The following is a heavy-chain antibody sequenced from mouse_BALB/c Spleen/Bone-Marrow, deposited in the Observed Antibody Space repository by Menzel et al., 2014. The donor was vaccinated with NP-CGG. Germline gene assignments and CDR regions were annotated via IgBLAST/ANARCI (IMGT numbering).Heavy chain of an antibody. Sequence: QVQLQQPGAELVRPGSSVKISCKASGYAFSTYWMNWVKQRPGQGLEWIGRIYPGDGDTNYNGKFKGKATLTADKSSSTAYMQLSSLTSEDSAIYFCARGLRAYWGQGTLVTVSA. CDR2: IYPGDGDT. CDR1: GYAFSTYW. CDR3: ARGLRAY. J-gene: IGHJ3*01. V-gene: IGHV1-80*01.